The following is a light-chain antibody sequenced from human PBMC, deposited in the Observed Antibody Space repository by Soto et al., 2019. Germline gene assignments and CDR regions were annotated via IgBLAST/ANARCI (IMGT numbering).Light chain of an antibody. Sequence: QSLLTQPSPVSGSPGQSITISCPGTSNDVGGYNYVSWYQQHPGKAPKLMIYDVSNRPSGVSNRFSGSKSGNTASLTISGLQAEDEADYYCSSYTSTPTVFGTGTKVTVL. V-gene: IGLV2-14*01. CDR1: SNDVGGYNY. CDR3: SSYTSTPTV. CDR2: DVS. J-gene: IGLJ1*01.